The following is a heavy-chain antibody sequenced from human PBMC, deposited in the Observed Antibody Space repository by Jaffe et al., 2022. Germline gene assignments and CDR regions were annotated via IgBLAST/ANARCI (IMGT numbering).Heavy chain of an antibody. J-gene: IGHJ4*02. V-gene: IGHV3-23*01. CDR3: AKDVNRGVVVAATFGY. CDR1: GFTFSSYA. D-gene: IGHD2-15*01. CDR2: ISGSGGST. Sequence: EVQLLESGGGLVQPGGSLRLSCAASGFTFSSYAMSWVRQAPGKGLEWVSAISGSGGSTYYADSVKGRFTISRDNSKNTLYLQMNSLRAEDTAVYYCAKDVNRGVVVAATFGYWGQGTLVTVSS.